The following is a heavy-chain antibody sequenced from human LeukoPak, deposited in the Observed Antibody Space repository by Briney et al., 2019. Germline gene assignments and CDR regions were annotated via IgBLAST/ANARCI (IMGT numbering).Heavy chain of an antibody. CDR3: ARSQSSSLIDY. D-gene: IGHD6-13*01. V-gene: IGHV3-30*03. J-gene: IGHJ4*02. CDR2: ISYDGSNK. Sequence: PGRSLRLSCAASGFTFSSYGMHWVRQAPGKGLEWVAVISYDGSNKYYADSVKGRFTFSRDNSKNTLYLQMNSLTVEDTAVYYCARSQSSSLIDYWGQGTLVTVSS. CDR1: GFTFSSYG.